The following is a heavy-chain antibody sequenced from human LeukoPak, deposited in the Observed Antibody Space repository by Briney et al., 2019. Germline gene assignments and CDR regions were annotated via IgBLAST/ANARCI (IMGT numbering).Heavy chain of an antibody. D-gene: IGHD3-9*01. CDR3: ARRLDSWSFDS. J-gene: IGHJ4*02. CDR2: MYRSGYT. V-gene: IGHV4-38-2*01. CDR1: GYSLSIGYY. Sequence: SETLSLTCAVSGYSLSIGYYWGWIRQPPGKGLEWIGNMYRSGYTYYNPSLKSRVTISVDTSKNQFSLRLSSVTAADTAVYYCARRLDSWSFDSWGQGTLVTVSS.